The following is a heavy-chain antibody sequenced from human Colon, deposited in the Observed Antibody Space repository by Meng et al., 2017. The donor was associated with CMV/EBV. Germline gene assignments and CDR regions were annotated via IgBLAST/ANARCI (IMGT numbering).Heavy chain of an antibody. D-gene: IGHD5-24*01. J-gene: IGHJ4*02. CDR1: GYTFTGYK. Sequence: KVSCKTSGYTFTGYKIHWVRQAPGQGLEWMGWINPNMGGTTYAQKFQGRVTVTRDTSISTAYMELNSLRSDDTAVYYCARAGDDHFDFWGQGTLVTVSS. CDR3: ARAGDDHFDF. CDR2: INPNMGGT. V-gene: IGHV1-2*02.